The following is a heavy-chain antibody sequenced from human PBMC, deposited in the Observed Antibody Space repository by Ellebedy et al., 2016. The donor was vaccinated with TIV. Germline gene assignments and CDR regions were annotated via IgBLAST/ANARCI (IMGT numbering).Heavy chain of an antibody. CDR1: GFSLSTSGMC. CDR2: IDWDDDK. D-gene: IGHD4-23*01. J-gene: IGHJ5*02. Sequence: SGPTLVXPTQTLTLTCTFSGFSLSTSGMCVSWIRQPPGKALEWLALIDWDDDKYYSTSLKTRLTISKDTSKNQVVLTMTNMDPVDTATYYCAHRPGISDDYGGGSGWFDPWGQGTLVTVSS. CDR3: AHRPGISDDYGGGSGWFDP. V-gene: IGHV2-70*12.